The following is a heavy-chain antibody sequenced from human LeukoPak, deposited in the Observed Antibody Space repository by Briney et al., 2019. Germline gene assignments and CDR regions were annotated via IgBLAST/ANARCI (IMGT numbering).Heavy chain of an antibody. Sequence: PGGSLRLSCAASGSTFTDAWMTWVRQAPGRGLECVGRIRSKADGGATDYAAPVKGRFTISRDDSKSTLYLQMNSLKTEDTAVYYCTTEYLGAFDIWGQGTMVAVSS. CDR3: TTEYLGAFDI. CDR1: GSTFTDAW. CDR2: IRSKADGGAT. V-gene: IGHV3-15*01. D-gene: IGHD2-2*01. J-gene: IGHJ3*02.